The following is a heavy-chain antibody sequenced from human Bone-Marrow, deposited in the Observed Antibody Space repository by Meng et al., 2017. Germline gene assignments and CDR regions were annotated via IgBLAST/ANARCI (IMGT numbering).Heavy chain of an antibody. D-gene: IGHD6-19*01. Sequence: QGPRQDSGPVLVKPSGSLPLTCCVSRGSISSSNWWSWVRQPPGKGLEWIGEIYHSGSTNYNPSLKSRVTISVDKSKNQFSLKLSSVTAADTAVYYCARARGIAVAEPWDYWGQGTLVTVSS. CDR2: IYHSGST. J-gene: IGHJ4*02. CDR3: ARARGIAVAEPWDY. CDR1: RGSISSSNW. V-gene: IGHV4-4*02.